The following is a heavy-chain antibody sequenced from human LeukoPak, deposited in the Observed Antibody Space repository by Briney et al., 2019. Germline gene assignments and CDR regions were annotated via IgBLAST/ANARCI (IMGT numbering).Heavy chain of an antibody. J-gene: IGHJ4*02. CDR2: FDPEDGET. V-gene: IGHV1-24*01. D-gene: IGHD6-13*01. CDR3: ATVEAAAGVFDY. CDR1: GYTLTELS. Sequence: ASVKVSCKVSGYTLTELSMHWVRQAPGKGLEWMGGFDPEDGETIYAQKFQGRVTMTEDTSTDTAYMELSSLRSEDTAVYYCATVEAAAGVFDYWGQGTLVTVSS.